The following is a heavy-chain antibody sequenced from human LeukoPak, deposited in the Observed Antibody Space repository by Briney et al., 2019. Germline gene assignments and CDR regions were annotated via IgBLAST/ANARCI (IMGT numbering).Heavy chain of an antibody. V-gene: IGHV4-59*01. D-gene: IGHD6-19*01. CDR2: IYYSGST. CDR1: GGSLSSYY. CDR3: ASRAGSGDAFDI. Sequence: PSETLSLTCTVSGGSLSSYYWSWIRQPPGKGLEGVGYIYYSGSTNYNPSLKSRVTISVDTYKNQFSLKLSSATAADTAVYYCASRAGSGDAFDIWGQGTMVTVSS. J-gene: IGHJ3*02.